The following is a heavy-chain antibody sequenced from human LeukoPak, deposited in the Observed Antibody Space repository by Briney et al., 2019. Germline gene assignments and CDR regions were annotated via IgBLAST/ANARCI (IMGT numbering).Heavy chain of an antibody. CDR1: GFTFNSYW. J-gene: IGHJ5*02. Sequence: GGSLRLSCAASGFTFNSYWISWVRQAPGKGLEWVGRIKSKRDGGTTDYVAPVKGRFTISRDDSKNTLYLQMNSLKIEDTAVYYCTTDWGLPYCGGDCFLPWGQGTLVIVSS. CDR3: TTDWGLPYCGGDCFLP. CDR2: IKSKRDGGTT. V-gene: IGHV3-15*01. D-gene: IGHD2-21*02.